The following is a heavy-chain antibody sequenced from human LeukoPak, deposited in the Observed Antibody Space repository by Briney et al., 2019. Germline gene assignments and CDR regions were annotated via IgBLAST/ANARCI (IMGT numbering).Heavy chain of an antibody. D-gene: IGHD3-16*01. V-gene: IGHV3-21*01. J-gene: IGHJ4*02. CDR3: ARDTTPEILLGY. CDR2: ISSSSSYI. Sequence: GGSLRLSCAASGFTFSSYSMTWVRQAPGKGLEWVSSISSSSSYIYYADSVKGRFTISRDNAKNSLYLQMNSLRAEDTAVYYCARDTTPEILLGYWGQGTLVTVPS. CDR1: GFTFSSYS.